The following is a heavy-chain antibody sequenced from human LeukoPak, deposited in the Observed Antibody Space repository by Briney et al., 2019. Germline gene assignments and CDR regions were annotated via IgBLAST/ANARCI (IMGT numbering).Heavy chain of an antibody. D-gene: IGHD6-19*01. CDR3: ARQPPGIAVAGTYYYYGMDV. CDR2: IWYDGSNK. CDR1: GFTFSSYG. V-gene: IGHV3-33*01. Sequence: GGSLRLSCAASGFTFSSYGMHWVRQAPGKGLEWVAVIWYDGSNKYYADFVKGRFTISRGNSKNTLYLQMNSLRAEDTAVYYCARQPPGIAVAGTYYYYGMDVWGQGTTVTVSS. J-gene: IGHJ6*02.